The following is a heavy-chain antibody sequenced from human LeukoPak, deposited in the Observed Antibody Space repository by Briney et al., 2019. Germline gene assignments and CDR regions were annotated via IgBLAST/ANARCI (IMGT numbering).Heavy chain of an antibody. CDR3: ARDMVATILDY. CDR2: ISSSSSYI. V-gene: IGHV3-21*01. D-gene: IGHD5-12*01. Sequence: GGSLRLSCAASGFTFSSYAMHWVRQAPGKGLEWVSSISSSSSYIYYADSVKGRFTISRDNAKNSLYLQMNSLRAEDTAVYYCARDMVATILDYWGQGTLVTVSS. J-gene: IGHJ4*02. CDR1: GFTFSSYA.